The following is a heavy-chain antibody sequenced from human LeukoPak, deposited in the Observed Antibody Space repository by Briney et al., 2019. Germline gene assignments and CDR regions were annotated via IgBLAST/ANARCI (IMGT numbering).Heavy chain of an antibody. J-gene: IGHJ4*02. V-gene: IGHV3-30*18. CDR1: GFTFSNYA. D-gene: IGHD6-19*01. CDR3: MKDRYSSGWYSDFDY. Sequence: GRSLRLSCAASGFTFSNYAMHWARQAPGKGLEWVAVISDDGSNKYYGDSVKGRFTISRDNSKNTVYLQMNSLRAEDTAVYYCMKDRYSSGWYSDFDYWGQGTLVTVSS. CDR2: ISDDGSNK.